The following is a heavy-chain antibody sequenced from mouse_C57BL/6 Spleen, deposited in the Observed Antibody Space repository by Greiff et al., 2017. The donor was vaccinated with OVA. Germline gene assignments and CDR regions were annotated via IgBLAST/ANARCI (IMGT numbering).Heavy chain of an antibody. J-gene: IGHJ3*01. Sequence: QVQLQQSGPELVKPGASVKISCKASGYAFSSSWMNWVKQRPGKGLEWIGRIYPGDGDTNYNGKFKGKATLTADKSSSTAYMQLSSLTSEDSAVYFCARYGGHEAFAYWGQGTLVTVSA. CDR3: ARYGGHEAFAY. V-gene: IGHV1-82*01. CDR2: IYPGDGDT. D-gene: IGHD1-1*02. CDR1: GYAFSSSW.